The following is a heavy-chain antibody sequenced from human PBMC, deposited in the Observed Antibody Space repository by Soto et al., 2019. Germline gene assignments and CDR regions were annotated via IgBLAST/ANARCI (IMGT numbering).Heavy chain of an antibody. CDR3: ARVGHHWKYSTSSEGDWYFDL. J-gene: IGHJ2*01. Sequence: GGSLRLSCAASGFTFSGYAMNWVRQAPGKGLEWVSYISSSGSMIYYAGSVKGRFTISRDNAKNSLYLQMNSLRVEDTAVYYTARVGHHWKYSTSSEGDWYFDLWGRGTLVTVSS. CDR1: GFTFSGYA. V-gene: IGHV3-48*01. CDR2: ISSSGSMI. D-gene: IGHD6-6*01.